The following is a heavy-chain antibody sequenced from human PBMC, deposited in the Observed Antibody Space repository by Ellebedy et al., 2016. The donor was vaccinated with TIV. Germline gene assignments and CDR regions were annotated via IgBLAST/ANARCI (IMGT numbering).Heavy chain of an antibody. CDR1: GDTFTNYW. D-gene: IGHD6-13*01. J-gene: IGHJ4*02. CDR2: IYPGDSDT. CDR3: ARRLALHSNTWYAQYYFDY. V-gene: IGHV5-51*01. Sequence: PGGSLRLSCKGSGDTFTNYWIGWVRQMPGKGLEWMGIIYPGDSDTRYSPSFQGQVTISADKSTSTAYLQWSSLKASGTAMYYCARRLALHSNTWYAQYYFDYWGQGTLVTVSS.